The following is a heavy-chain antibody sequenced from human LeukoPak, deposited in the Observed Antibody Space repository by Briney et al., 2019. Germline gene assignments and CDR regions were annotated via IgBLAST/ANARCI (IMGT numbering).Heavy chain of an antibody. CDR1: GGSISSYY. D-gene: IGHD3-10*01. CDR2: IYYSGST. CDR3: ARGLWFGDENPPYFDY. V-gene: IGHV4-59*08. Sequence: PSETLSPTCTVSGGSISSYYWSWIRQPPGKGLEWIGYIYYSGSTNYNPSLKSRISISVDTSKNQFSLKLSSVTAADTAVYYCARGLWFGDENPPYFDYWGQGTLVTVSS. J-gene: IGHJ4*02.